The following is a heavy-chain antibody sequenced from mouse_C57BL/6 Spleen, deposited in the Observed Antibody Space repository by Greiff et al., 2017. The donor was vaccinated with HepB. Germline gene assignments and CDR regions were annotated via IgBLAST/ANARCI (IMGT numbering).Heavy chain of an antibody. D-gene: IGHD1-1*01. CDR1: GYTFTSYW. Sequence: QVQLQQPGAELVRPGPSVKLSCKASGYTFTSYWMHWVKQRPGQGLEWIGVIDPSDSYTNYNQKFKGKATLTVDTSSSTAYMQLSSLTSEDSAVYYCAIIYYYGSLDYWGQGTTLTVSS. CDR3: AIIYYYGSLDY. CDR2: IDPSDSYT. V-gene: IGHV1-59*01. J-gene: IGHJ2*01.